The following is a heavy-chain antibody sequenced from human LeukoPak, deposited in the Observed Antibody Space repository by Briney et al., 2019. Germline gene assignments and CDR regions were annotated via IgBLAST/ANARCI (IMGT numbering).Heavy chain of an antibody. Sequence: PSETLSLTCTVSGGSISTYYWSWIRQPPGKGLEWLGYIYYSGSTNYNPSLKSRVTISLDTSRNQFSLKLRSVTTADTAVYYCARRRVYSGSGEFDFWGQGTLVTVSS. CDR1: GGSISTYY. J-gene: IGHJ4*02. CDR3: ARRRVYSGSGEFDF. CDR2: IYYSGST. V-gene: IGHV4-59*01. D-gene: IGHD5-12*01.